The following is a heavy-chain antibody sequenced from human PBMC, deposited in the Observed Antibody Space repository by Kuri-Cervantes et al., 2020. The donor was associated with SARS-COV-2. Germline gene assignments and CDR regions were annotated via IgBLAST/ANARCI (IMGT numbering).Heavy chain of an antibody. V-gene: IGHV4-30-4*08. CDR1: GGSISSGDYY. Sequence: SCTVSGGSISSGDYYWSLIRQPPGKGLEWIGYIYYSGSTYYNPSLKSRVTISVDTSKNQFSLKLSSVTAAATAVYYCARRESSRAFDYWGQGTLVTVFS. CDR3: ARRESSRAFDY. CDR2: IYYSGST. J-gene: IGHJ4*02. D-gene: IGHD6-6*01.